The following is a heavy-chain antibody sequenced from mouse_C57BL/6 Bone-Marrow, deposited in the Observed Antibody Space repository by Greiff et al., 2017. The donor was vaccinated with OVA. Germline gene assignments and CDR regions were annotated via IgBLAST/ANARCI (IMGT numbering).Heavy chain of an antibody. J-gene: IGHJ2*01. Sequence: VQLQQSGAELVRPGTSVKVSCKASGYAFTNYLIEWVKQRPGQGLEWIGVINPGSGGTNYNEKFKGKATLTADKSSSTAYMQLSSLTSEDSAVYFCAKWYYGSSSYFDYWGQGTTLTVSS. CDR1: GYAFTNYL. CDR2: INPGSGGT. V-gene: IGHV1-54*01. D-gene: IGHD1-1*01. CDR3: AKWYYGSSSYFDY.